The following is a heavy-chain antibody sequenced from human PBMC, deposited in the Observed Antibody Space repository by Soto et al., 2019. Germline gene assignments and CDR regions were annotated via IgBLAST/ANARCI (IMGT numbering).Heavy chain of an antibody. V-gene: IGHV3-9*01. J-gene: IGHJ3*01. CDR3: TKGASTSCFSAFDL. CDR1: GFTFSSYG. Sequence: VQLVESGGGVVQPGRSLRLSCAASGFTFSSYGMHWVRQAPGKGLEWVSSISWNSGNIVYADSVRGRFTISRDNAKTSLHLQMNSLRAEDTALYYCTKGASTSCFSAFDLWGQGTMVTVSS. CDR2: ISWNSGNI. D-gene: IGHD2-2*01.